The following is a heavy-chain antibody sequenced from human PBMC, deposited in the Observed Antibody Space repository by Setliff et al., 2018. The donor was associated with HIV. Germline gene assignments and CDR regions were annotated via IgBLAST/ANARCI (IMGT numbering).Heavy chain of an antibody. CDR1: GGTFSNYA. Sequence: WASVKVSCKASGGTFSNYAFSWVRLAPGQGLEWMGGIIPVFDTTNYEKKFRDRVTITADESTSTVYLELISLRSEDTAVYYCAVGDYVWGSYRLDFWGQGTLVTVSS. V-gene: IGHV1-69*13. CDR2: IIPVFDTT. J-gene: IGHJ4*02. CDR3: AVGDYVWGSYRLDF. D-gene: IGHD3-16*02.